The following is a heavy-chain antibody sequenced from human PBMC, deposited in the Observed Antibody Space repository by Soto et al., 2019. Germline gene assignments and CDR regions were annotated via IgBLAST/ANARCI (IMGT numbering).Heavy chain of an antibody. CDR1: GGSINNNNYY. V-gene: IGHV4-39*01. Sequence: SETLSLTCTVSGGSINNNNYYWGWIRQSPGKGLEWIGSVVYSGSPYYNPSLKSRVSISEDTSKNQFSLKLTSVTAADTALYYCGKVLVGATGHTDSDSWGPGTLVTVSS. CDR2: VVYSGSP. CDR3: GKVLVGATGHTDSDS. J-gene: IGHJ4*02. D-gene: IGHD2-15*01.